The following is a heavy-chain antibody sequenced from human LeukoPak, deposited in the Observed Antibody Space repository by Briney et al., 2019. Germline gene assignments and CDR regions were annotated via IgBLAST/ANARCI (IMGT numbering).Heavy chain of an antibody. J-gene: IGHJ3*01. Sequence: SETLSLTCAVSGGSISSSNWWSWVRQPPGKGLEWIGEIYHTGSTNYNPSVEGRVTISIDKSKNQFSLMLNSVTAADTALYYCARGMWFDTLFSAFDVWGQGTMVSVSS. CDR1: GGSISSSNW. CDR3: ARGMWFDTLFSAFDV. V-gene: IGHV4-4*02. CDR2: IYHTGST. D-gene: IGHD3-10*01.